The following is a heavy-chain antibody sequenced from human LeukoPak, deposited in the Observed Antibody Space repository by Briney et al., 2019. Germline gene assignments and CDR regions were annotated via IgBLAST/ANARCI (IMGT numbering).Heavy chain of an antibody. D-gene: IGHD3-10*01. CDR3: ARETSSGSPDY. V-gene: IGHV3-74*03. J-gene: IGHJ4*02. CDR2: INSDGTST. Sequence: GGSLRLSCAASGFTFSDYWMHWVRQAPGKGLVWVSRINSDGTSTTYADSVEGRFTISRDNAKNTLYVQMNSLRADDTAVYYCARETSSGSPDYWGQGTLVTVSS. CDR1: GFTFSDYW.